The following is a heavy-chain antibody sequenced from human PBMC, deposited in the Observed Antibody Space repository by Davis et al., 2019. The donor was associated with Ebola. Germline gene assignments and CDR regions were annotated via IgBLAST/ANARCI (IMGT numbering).Heavy chain of an antibody. V-gene: IGHV3-23*01. CDR3: AKGLGPSY. Sequence: GESLKISCEASGFTFSNYAMSWVRQAPGKGLEWVSAISGSGGSTYYADSVKGRFTISRDNSKNTLYLQMNSLRAEDTAVYYCAKGLGPSYWGQGTLVTVSS. CDR2: ISGSGGST. CDR1: GFTFSNYA. D-gene: IGHD7-27*01. J-gene: IGHJ4*02.